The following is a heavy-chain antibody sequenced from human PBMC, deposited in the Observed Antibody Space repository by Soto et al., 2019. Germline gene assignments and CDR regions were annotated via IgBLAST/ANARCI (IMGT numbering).Heavy chain of an antibody. D-gene: IGHD1-26*01. Sequence: EVQLVESGGGLVQPGRSLRLSCAASGFTFDDYAMHWVRQAPGKGLEWVSGISWNSGSIGYADSVKGRFTISRDNAKNCLYLQMNSLRAEDTALYYCAKGYSGWRNYVDCWGQGTLVLVFS. J-gene: IGHJ4*02. V-gene: IGHV3-9*01. CDR2: ISWNSGSI. CDR3: AKGYSGWRNYVDC. CDR1: GFTFDDYA.